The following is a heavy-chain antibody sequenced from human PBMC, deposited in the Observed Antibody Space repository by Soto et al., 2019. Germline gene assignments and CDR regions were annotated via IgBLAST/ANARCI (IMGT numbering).Heavy chain of an antibody. CDR2: IRSKAYGGTT. CDR3: TRDASSIAARPRGYYFDY. D-gene: IGHD6-6*01. V-gene: IGHV3-49*03. CDR1: GFTFGDYA. Sequence: GESLKISCTASGFTFGDYAMSWFRQAPGKGLEWVGFIRSKAYGGTTEYAASVKGRFTISRDDSKSIAYLQMNSLKTEDTAVYYCTRDASSIAARPRGYYFDYWGQGTLVTVSS. J-gene: IGHJ4*02.